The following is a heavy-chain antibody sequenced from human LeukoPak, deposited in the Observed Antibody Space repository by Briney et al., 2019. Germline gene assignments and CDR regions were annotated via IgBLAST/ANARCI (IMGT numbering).Heavy chain of an antibody. CDR1: GYTFTSYA. CDR2: VSAYNGVT. Sequence: GSVRVSCKASGYTFTSYAVSWVRQAPGQGLEWMGWVSAYNGVTNYAQTFQGRVTMSTDTSTTTGYMGLRSQRFADTAVYSCARDQRKYYGSGRYYGEMDGWGQGTTVTVSS. V-gene: IGHV1-18*01. J-gene: IGHJ6*02. D-gene: IGHD3-10*01. CDR3: ARDQRKYYGSGRYYGEMDG.